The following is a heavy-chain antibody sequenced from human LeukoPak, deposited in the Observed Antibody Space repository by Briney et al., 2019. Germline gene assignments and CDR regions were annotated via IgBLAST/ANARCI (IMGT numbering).Heavy chain of an antibody. D-gene: IGHD3-22*01. CDR2: IYPGDSDT. Sequence: GESLKISCKGSGYSFTSYWIGWVRQMPGKGLEWMGIIYPGDSDTRYSPSFQGQVTISADKSISTAYLQWSSLKASDTAMYYCAGSKNYYDSSGYYSYFDYWGQGTLVTVSS. CDR1: GYSFTSYW. CDR3: AGSKNYYDSSGYYSYFDY. J-gene: IGHJ4*02. V-gene: IGHV5-51*01.